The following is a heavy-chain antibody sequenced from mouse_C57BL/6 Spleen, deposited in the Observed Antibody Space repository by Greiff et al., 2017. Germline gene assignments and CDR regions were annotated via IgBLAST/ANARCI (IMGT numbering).Heavy chain of an antibody. V-gene: IGHV3-6*01. CDR3: ARGDIYDGYFYWYFDV. J-gene: IGHJ1*03. Sequence: VQLQQPGPGLVKPSQSLSLTCSVTGYSITSGYYWNWIRQFPGNKLEWMGYISYDGSNNYNPSLKNRISITRDTSKNQFFLKLNSVTTEDTATXYCARGDIYDGYFYWYFDVWGTGTTVTVSS. CDR2: ISYDGSN. CDR1: GYSITSGYY. D-gene: IGHD2-3*01.